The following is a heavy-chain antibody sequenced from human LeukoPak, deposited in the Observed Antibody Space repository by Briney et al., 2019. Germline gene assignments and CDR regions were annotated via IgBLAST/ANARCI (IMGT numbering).Heavy chain of an antibody. CDR3: ARARVGMDV. D-gene: IGHD3-10*01. J-gene: IGHJ6*02. Sequence: GGSLRLSCAASGFTFSSYSMNWVRQAPGKGLEWVSSISSSSSYIYYADSVKGRLTISRDNAKNSMYLQMNSLRAEDTAVYYCARARVGMDVWGQGTTVTVSS. CDR1: GFTFSSYS. V-gene: IGHV3-21*01. CDR2: ISSSSSYI.